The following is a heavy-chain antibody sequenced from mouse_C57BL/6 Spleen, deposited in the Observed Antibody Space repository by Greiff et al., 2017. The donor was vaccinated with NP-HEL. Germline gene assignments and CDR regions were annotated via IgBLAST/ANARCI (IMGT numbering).Heavy chain of an antibody. V-gene: IGHV14-4*01. CDR3: TTGLGRGY. Sequence: VQLQQSGAELVRPGASVKLSCTASGFNIKDDYMHWVKQRPEQGLEWIGWIDPENGDTEYASKFQGKATITADTSSNTAYLQLSSLTSEDTAVYYCTTGLGRGYWGQGTTLTVSS. J-gene: IGHJ2*01. CDR2: IDPENGDT. D-gene: IGHD4-1*01. CDR1: GFNIKDDY.